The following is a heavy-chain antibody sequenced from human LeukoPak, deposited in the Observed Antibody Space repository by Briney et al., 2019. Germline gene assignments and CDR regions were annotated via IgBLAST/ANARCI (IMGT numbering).Heavy chain of an antibody. D-gene: IGHD2-21*01. CDR3: ASFLWVISFDY. CDR1: GGSISSNNYY. J-gene: IGHJ4*02. CDR2: IYYSGST. Sequence: SETLSLTCTVSGGSISSNNYYWGWIRQPPGKGLEWIGSIYYSGSTCYNPSLKSRVTISVDTFKNQFSLKLSSVTAADTAVYYCASFLWVISFDYWGQGTLVTVSS. V-gene: IGHV4-39*01.